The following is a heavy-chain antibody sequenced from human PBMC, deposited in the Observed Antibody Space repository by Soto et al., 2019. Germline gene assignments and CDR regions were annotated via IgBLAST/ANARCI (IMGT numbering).Heavy chain of an antibody. Sequence: EVPLLESGGGLVQPGGSLRLSCAASGFTFSSYAMNWVRQAPGKGLEWVSVISGSGDSTYYADSVKGRFTISSDNSKNTLYLQMNSLRAEDTAVYYCASRSSGWYFDYWGQGTLITVSS. CDR2: ISGSGDST. CDR1: GFTFSSYA. V-gene: IGHV3-23*01. CDR3: ASRSSGWYFDY. D-gene: IGHD6-19*01. J-gene: IGHJ4*02.